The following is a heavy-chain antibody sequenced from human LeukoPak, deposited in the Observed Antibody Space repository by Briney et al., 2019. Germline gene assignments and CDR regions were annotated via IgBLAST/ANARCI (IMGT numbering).Heavy chain of an antibody. CDR3: ASRPYYYDSSGPGYGY. Sequence: SETLSLTCAIYGGSFSGYYWSWIRQPPGKGLEWIGEINHSGSTNYNPSLKSRVTISVDTSKNQFSLKLSSVTAAGTAVYYCASRPYYYDSSGPGYGYWGQGTLVTVSS. D-gene: IGHD3-22*01. V-gene: IGHV4-34*01. J-gene: IGHJ4*02. CDR2: INHSGST. CDR1: GGSFSGYY.